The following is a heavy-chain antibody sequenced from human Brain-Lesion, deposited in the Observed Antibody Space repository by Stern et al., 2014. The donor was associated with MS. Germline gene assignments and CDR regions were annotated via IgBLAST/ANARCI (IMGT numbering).Heavy chain of an antibody. D-gene: IGHD1-14*01. CDR3: ARDITGSSAYFAY. Sequence: VQLVESGGDLVQPGRSLRLSCAAFGFTFDDYAMHWVRQAPGKGLEWVAGISWNSGTIGYAGSVKGRFATSRDNAYSSLDLQMNSLRPEDTALYYCARDITGSSAYFAYWGQGTLVTVSS. V-gene: IGHV3-9*01. J-gene: IGHJ4*02. CDR1: GFTFDDYA. CDR2: ISWNSGTI.